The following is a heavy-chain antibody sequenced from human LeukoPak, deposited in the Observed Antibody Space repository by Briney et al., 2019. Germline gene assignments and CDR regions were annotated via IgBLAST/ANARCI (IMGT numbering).Heavy chain of an antibody. Sequence: SETLSLTCTVSGGSISTSNYYWSWIRQPPGKGLEWIGYIYYSGSTNYNPSLKSRVTISVDTSKNQFSLELNSVTPADTAVYYCARGGNYWHQWWFDPWGRGTLVSVSS. CDR1: GGSISTSNYY. J-gene: IGHJ5*02. CDR2: IYYSGST. D-gene: IGHD1-26*01. CDR3: ARGGNYWHQWWFDP. V-gene: IGHV4-61*01.